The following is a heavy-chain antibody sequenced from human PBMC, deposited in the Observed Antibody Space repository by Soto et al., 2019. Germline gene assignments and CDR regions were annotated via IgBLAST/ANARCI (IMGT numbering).Heavy chain of an antibody. Sequence: EVQLVESGGGLVQPGGSLKLSCAASGFTFSGSAMHWVRQASGKGLEWVGRIRNKTNNYATAYAASVKGRFTISRDDSKNTAYLQMNSLKTEDTAVYYCTCHSPADMIRNWGQGTLVTVSS. CDR3: TCHSPADMIRN. CDR1: GFTFSGSA. D-gene: IGHD3-22*01. CDR2: IRNKTNNYAT. V-gene: IGHV3-73*02. J-gene: IGHJ4*02.